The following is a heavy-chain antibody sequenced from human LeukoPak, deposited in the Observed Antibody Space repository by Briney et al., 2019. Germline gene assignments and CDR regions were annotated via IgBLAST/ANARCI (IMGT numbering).Heavy chain of an antibody. D-gene: IGHD1/OR15-1a*01. V-gene: IGHV3-66*01. CDR2: IYSGGST. CDR1: GFTVSSNY. CDR3: ARDRNNHYYYGRDV. Sequence: GGSLRLSCAASGFTVSSNYMSWVRQAPGKGLEWVSVIYSGGSTYYADSVKGRFTISRDNSKNTLYLQMNSLRAEDTAVYYCARDRNNHYYYGRDVWGQGTTVTVSS. J-gene: IGHJ6*02.